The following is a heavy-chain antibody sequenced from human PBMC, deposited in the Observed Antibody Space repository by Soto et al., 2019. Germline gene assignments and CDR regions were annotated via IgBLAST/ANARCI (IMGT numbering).Heavy chain of an antibody. CDR1: GCTFSSYA. Sequence: EVQLLESGGGLVQPGGSLRLSCAASGCTFSSYAMSWVRQAPGKGLEWVSAISGSGGSTYYADSVKGRFTISRDNSKNTLYLQMNSLRAEDTAVYYCAKYLDSSGWYSGGWGQGTLVTVSS. CDR2: ISGSGGST. V-gene: IGHV3-23*01. J-gene: IGHJ4*02. CDR3: AKYLDSSGWYSGG. D-gene: IGHD6-19*01.